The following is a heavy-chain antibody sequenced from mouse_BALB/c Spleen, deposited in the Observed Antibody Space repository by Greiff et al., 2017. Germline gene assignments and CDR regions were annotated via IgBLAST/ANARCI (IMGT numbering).Heavy chain of an antibody. CDR1: GFTFSSYG. V-gene: IGHV5-6*01. Sequence: EVKLVESGGDLVKPGGSLKLSCAASGFTFSSYGMSWVRQTPDKRLEWVATISSGGSYTYYPDSVKGRFTISRDNARNILYLQMSSLRSEDTAMYYCARGPYYYGSSYFDYWGQGTTLTVSS. CDR2: ISSGGSYT. J-gene: IGHJ2*01. CDR3: ARGPYYYGSSYFDY. D-gene: IGHD1-1*01.